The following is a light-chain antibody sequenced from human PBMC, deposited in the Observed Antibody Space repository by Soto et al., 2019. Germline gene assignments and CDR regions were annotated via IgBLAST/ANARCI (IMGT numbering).Light chain of an antibody. J-gene: IGKJ1*01. CDR2: KVS. CDR3: MQGTHWPPT. V-gene: IGKV2-30*01. Sequence: DVVMTQSPLSLPVTLGQPASISCRSSQSLVYSDGNTYLNWFQQRPGQSPRRLISKVSNRDSGVPDRFSGSGSVTDFTLKISRVEAEYVGVYYCMQGTHWPPTFGQGTKVEIK. CDR1: QSLVYSDGNTY.